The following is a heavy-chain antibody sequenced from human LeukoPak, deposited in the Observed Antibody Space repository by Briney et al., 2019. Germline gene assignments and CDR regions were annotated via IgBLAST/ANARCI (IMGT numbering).Heavy chain of an antibody. CDR1: GGSFSAYY. CDR2: INHSGST. V-gene: IGHV4-34*01. D-gene: IGHD4-11*01. J-gene: IGHJ5*02. CDR3: ARGETTVTTYGSWFDP. Sequence: PSETLSLTCAVYGGSFSAYYWSWIRQPPGKGLEWIGEINHSGSTNYNPSLKSRVTISVDTSKNQFSLKLSSVTAADTAVYYCARGETTVTTYGSWFDPWGQGTLVTVSS.